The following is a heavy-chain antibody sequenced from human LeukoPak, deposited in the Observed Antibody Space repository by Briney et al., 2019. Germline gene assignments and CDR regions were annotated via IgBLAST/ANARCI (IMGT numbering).Heavy chain of an antibody. CDR1: GYSFTSYW. Sequence: GGSLRLSCKGSGYSFTSYWIGWLRQMPGKGLEWMGIIYPGDSDTRYSPSFQGQVTISVDKYISTAYLQWSSLKASDTAMYYCARLVPIVVVPAADNWFDPWGQGTLVTVSS. CDR2: IYPGDSDT. J-gene: IGHJ5*02. D-gene: IGHD2-2*01. V-gene: IGHV5-51*01. CDR3: ARLVPIVVVPAADNWFDP.